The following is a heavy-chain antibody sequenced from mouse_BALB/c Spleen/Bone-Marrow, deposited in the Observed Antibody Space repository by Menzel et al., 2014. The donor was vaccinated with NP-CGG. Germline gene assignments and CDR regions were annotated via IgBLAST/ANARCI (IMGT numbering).Heavy chain of an antibody. CDR1: GYTFXTYT. Sequence: QVQLKDSGAELARPGASVKMSCRASGYTFXTYTIHWVRQRPGQGLEWIGYINPSSGYTNYIQKFKDKATLTADKSSSTAYMQLSSLTSEDSAVYYCARRDDGYVFFDYWGQGTTLTVSS. D-gene: IGHD2-3*01. CDR2: INPSSGYT. V-gene: IGHV1-4*01. CDR3: ARRDDGYVFFDY. J-gene: IGHJ2*01.